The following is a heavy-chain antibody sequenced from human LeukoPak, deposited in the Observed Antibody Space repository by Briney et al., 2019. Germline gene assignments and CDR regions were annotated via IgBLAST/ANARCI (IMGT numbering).Heavy chain of an antibody. J-gene: IGHJ6*02. CDR2: IKEDGSEK. V-gene: IGHV3-7*01. Sequence: GGSLRLSCAASGFTFRSYWMSWVRQAPGKGLEWVANIKEDGSEKYYVDSVKGRFTISRDSAKNSLYLQMNSLRAEDTAVYYCARKNGMDVWGQGTTVTVSS. CDR3: ARKNGMDV. CDR1: GFTFRSYW.